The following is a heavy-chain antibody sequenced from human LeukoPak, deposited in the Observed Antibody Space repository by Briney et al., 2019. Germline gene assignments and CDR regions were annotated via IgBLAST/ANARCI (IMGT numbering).Heavy chain of an antibody. Sequence: SQTLFLTCTVSGGSISSDTYYWSWIRQPAGKGLEWIGRIFTSGRIDYNPSLRSRVAMSVDTSKNQFSLKMSSVTAADTAVYFCARVQFGAAGSFDCWGQGTLVTVSS. CDR1: GGSISSDTYY. D-gene: IGHD6-19*01. CDR2: IFTSGRI. V-gene: IGHV4-61*02. CDR3: ARVQFGAAGSFDC. J-gene: IGHJ4*02.